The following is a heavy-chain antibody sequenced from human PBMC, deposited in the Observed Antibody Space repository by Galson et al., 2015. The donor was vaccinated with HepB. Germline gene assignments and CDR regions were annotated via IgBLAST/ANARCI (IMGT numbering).Heavy chain of an antibody. V-gene: IGHV3-43*01. CDR3: AKGGSNCDYLILDH. CDR2: INRDGGHT. J-gene: IGHJ5*02. CDR1: GFTFDEYT. Sequence: SLRLSCAASGFTFDEYTMHWVRQAPGKGLEWVSLINRDGGHTYYVDSAKGRFTISGNNSKNSLSLQMNSLRTEDSAFYYCAKGGSNCDYLILDHWGQGTLVTVSS. D-gene: IGHD4-17*01.